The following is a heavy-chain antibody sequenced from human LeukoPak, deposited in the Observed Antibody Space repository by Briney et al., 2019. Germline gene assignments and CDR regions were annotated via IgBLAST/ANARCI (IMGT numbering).Heavy chain of an antibody. J-gene: IGHJ5*02. V-gene: IGHV3-21*01. D-gene: IGHD6-19*01. CDR3: ASSPTRGSGWYTT. CDR1: GFTFSSYS. Sequence: GGSLRLSCAASGFTFSSYSMNWVRQAPGKGLEWVSSISSSSSYIYYADSVKGRFTISRDNAKNSLYLQMSSLRAEDTAVYYCASSPTRGSGWYTTWGQGTLVTVSS. CDR2: ISSSSSYI.